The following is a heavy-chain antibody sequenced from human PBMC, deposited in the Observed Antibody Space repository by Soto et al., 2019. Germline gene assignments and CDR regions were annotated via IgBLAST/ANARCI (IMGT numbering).Heavy chain of an antibody. Sequence: PGGSLRLSCAASGFTFSSYEMNWVRQAPGKGLEWVSYISSSGSTIYYADSVKGRFTISRDNAKNSLYLQMNSLRAEDTAVYYCAGRELGYCSGGSCYSLDYWGQGTLVTVSS. D-gene: IGHD2-15*01. CDR3: AGRELGYCSGGSCYSLDY. V-gene: IGHV3-48*03. CDR1: GFTFSSYE. CDR2: ISSSGSTI. J-gene: IGHJ4*02.